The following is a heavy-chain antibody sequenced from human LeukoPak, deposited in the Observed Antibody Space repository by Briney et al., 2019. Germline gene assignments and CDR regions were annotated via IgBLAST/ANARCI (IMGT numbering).Heavy chain of an antibody. CDR3: MKERFCTISTCFTGSAFDI. J-gene: IGHJ3*02. CDR1: GCSICSYW. V-gene: IGHV3-7*04. CDR2: INADGSGK. Sequence: PGGSLRLSCEASGCSICSYWKSWVRQAPGKGLEWVANINADGSGKYYVDSVKGRFTISRDNAKNSLYLEMNTLRAEATAVYYCMKERFCTISTCFTGSAFDIWGQGTMVTVSS. D-gene: IGHD2-2*02.